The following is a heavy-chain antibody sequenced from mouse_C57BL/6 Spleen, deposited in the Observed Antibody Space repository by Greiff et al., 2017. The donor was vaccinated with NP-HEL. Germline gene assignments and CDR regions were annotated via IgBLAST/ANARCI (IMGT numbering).Heavy chain of an antibody. CDR1: GYSITSDY. CDR3: ATLAGSSYWYFDV. Sequence: EVKLEESGPGLAKPSQTLSLPCSVTGYSITSDYWNWIRKFPGNKLEYMGYISYSGSTYYNPSLKSRISITRDTSKNQYYLQLNSVTTEDTATYYCATLAGSSYWYFDVWGTGTTVTVSS. D-gene: IGHD1-1*01. J-gene: IGHJ1*03. CDR2: ISYSGST. V-gene: IGHV3-8*01.